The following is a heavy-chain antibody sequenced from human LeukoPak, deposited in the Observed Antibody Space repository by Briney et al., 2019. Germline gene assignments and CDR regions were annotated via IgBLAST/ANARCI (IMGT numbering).Heavy chain of an antibody. CDR3: ARGPGLAMGKGYFDY. J-gene: IGHJ4*02. D-gene: IGHD5-18*01. CDR1: GFTFNKYA. V-gene: IGHV3-30-3*01. CDR2: TSHDEGNK. Sequence: GGSLILSCEASGFTFNKYAMHWVRQAPGKGLEWVAATSHDEGNKYYADSVKGRFTISRDNSRNTLYLEVNSLRTDDTAVYYCARGPGLAMGKGYFDYCGQGTLVTVSS.